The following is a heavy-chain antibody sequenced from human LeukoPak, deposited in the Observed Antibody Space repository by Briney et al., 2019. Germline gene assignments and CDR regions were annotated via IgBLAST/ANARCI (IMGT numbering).Heavy chain of an antibody. CDR3: ARGVTIFGAVIQAFDH. CDR1: GYTFTSYG. CDR2: ISAYNGNT. D-gene: IGHD3-3*01. Sequence: ASVKVSCKASGYTFTSYGISWVRQAPGQGLEWMGWISAYNGNTNYAQKLQGRVTMTTDTSTSTAYMGLRSLRSDDTAVYFCARGVTIFGAVIQAFDHWGQGTLVTVSS. V-gene: IGHV1-18*01. J-gene: IGHJ4*02.